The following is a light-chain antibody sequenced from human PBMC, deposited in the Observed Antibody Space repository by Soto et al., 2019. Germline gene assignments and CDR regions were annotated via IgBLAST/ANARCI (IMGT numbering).Light chain of an antibody. V-gene: IGLV1-40*01. Sequence: QAVVTQPPSVSGAPGQRVTISCTGSSSNIGAGYDVHWYQQLPGTAPKLLIYDNINRPSGVPDRFSGSKSGTSASLAITGLQAEDEADYYCQSYDSRLSGYVFGTGTKVTVL. CDR1: SSNIGAGYD. CDR3: QSYDSRLSGYV. J-gene: IGLJ1*01. CDR2: DNI.